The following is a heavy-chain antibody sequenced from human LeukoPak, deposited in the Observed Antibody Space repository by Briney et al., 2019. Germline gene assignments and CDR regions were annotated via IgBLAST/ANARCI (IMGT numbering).Heavy chain of an antibody. V-gene: IGHV1-8*01. D-gene: IGHD1-7*01. Sequence: ASVKVSCKASGYTFTSYDINWVRQATGQGLEWMGWMNPNSGNTGYAQKFQGRVTMTRNTSISTAYMELSSLRSEDTAVYYCARARIIKAILTGTLRPYNWFDPWGQGTLDTVSS. CDR3: ARARIIKAILTGTLRPYNWFDP. J-gene: IGHJ5*02. CDR2: MNPNSGNT. CDR1: GYTFTSYD.